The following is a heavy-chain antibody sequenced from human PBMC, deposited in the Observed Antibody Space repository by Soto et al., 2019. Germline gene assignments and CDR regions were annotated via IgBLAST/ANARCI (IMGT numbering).Heavy chain of an antibody. J-gene: IGHJ5*02. D-gene: IGHD3-10*01. CDR2: INPYSGDT. Sequence: QVQLVQSGAEVKKPGASVKVSCKASGYTFTDYYIHWVRQAPGQGLEWMGWINPYSGDTSYKQKFQGWVTMTRDTSISTAYMELTSPPPNDTAVYYCARDGTARGPNPFDPWGQGTLVTVSS. CDR1: GYTFTDYY. CDR3: ARDGTARGPNPFDP. V-gene: IGHV1-2*04.